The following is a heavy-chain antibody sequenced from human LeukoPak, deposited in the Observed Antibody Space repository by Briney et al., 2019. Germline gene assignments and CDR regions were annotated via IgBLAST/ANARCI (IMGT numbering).Heavy chain of an antibody. Sequence: ASVKVSCKASGYTFTSYGISWVRQAPGQGLEWMGWISAYNGNTNYAQKLQGRVTMTTDTSTSTAHMELRSLRSDDTAVYYCARVLDYYDSSGQYYYYGMDVWGQGTTVTVSS. J-gene: IGHJ6*02. CDR1: GYTFTSYG. V-gene: IGHV1-18*01. CDR3: ARVLDYYDSSGQYYYYGMDV. CDR2: ISAYNGNT. D-gene: IGHD3-22*01.